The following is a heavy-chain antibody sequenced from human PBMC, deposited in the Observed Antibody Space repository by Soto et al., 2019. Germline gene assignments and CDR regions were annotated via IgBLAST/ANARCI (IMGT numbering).Heavy chain of an antibody. D-gene: IGHD3-22*01. CDR3: ARDRVESGYPESFQF. CDR1: GFTVSSNY. Sequence: GGSLRLSCAAAGFTVSSNYMSWVRQAPGKGLEWVSVIYSGGSTCYADSVKGRFTISRDNSKNTLYLQMNSLRAEDTAVYYCARDRVESGYPESFQFWGQGTLVTVSS. CDR2: IYSGGST. V-gene: IGHV3-53*01. J-gene: IGHJ1*01.